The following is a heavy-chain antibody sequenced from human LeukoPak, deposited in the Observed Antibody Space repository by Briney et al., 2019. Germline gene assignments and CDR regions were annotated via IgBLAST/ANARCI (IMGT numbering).Heavy chain of an antibody. CDR3: AKPPVYCSGGSCLDY. V-gene: IGHV3-30*02. D-gene: IGHD2-15*01. Sequence: GGSLRLSCAASGFTFSSYGMHWVRQAPGKGLEWVAFIRYDGSNKYYADSVKGRFTISRDNSKNTLYLQMNSLRAEDTAVYYCAKPPVYCSGGSCLDYWGQGTLVTVSS. CDR2: IRYDGSNK. J-gene: IGHJ4*02. CDR1: GFTFSSYG.